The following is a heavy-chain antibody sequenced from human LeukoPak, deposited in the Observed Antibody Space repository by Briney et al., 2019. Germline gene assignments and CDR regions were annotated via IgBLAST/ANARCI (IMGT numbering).Heavy chain of an antibody. V-gene: IGHV4-30-2*01. CDR2: IYHSGST. Sequence: PSETLSLTCAVSGGSISSGGYSWSWIRQPPGKGLEWIGYIYHSGSTYYNPSLKSRVTISVDRSKNQFSLKLSSVTVADTAVYYCARVVVVAATGDNWFDPWGQGTLVTVSS. J-gene: IGHJ5*02. CDR3: ARVVVVAATGDNWFDP. CDR1: GGSISSGGYS. D-gene: IGHD2-15*01.